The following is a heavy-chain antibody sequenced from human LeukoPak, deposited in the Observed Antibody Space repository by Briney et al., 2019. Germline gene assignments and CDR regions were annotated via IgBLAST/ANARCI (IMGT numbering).Heavy chain of an antibody. V-gene: IGHV4-39*07. CDR1: GGAISSSTYY. CDR3: ASSQIQLWPADYYYYMDV. D-gene: IGHD5-18*01. J-gene: IGHJ6*03. CDR2: IYYTGST. Sequence: PSETLSLTCTVSGGAISSSTYYWGWIRQPPGKGLEWIASIYYTGSTFYNPSLKSRVTISVDTSKNQFSLELSSVTAADTAVYYCASSQIQLWPADYYYYMDVWGKGTTVTVSS.